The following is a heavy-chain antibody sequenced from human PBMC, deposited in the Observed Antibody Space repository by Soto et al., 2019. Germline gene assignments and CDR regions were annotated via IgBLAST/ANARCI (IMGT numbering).Heavy chain of an antibody. J-gene: IGHJ3*02. CDR2: VYNGGTT. CDR3: AREGHTYNAFDI. CDR1: GISITDYY. V-gene: IGHV4-59*01. Sequence: QVQLQESGPRLVQPSETLSLSCSVSGISITDYYWNWIRQPPGKGLEWLGFVYNGGTTHYNPSLRSRVTMSADTSRNQFSLRLTSMTAADTAVYYCAREGHTYNAFDIWGQGILVTVSS.